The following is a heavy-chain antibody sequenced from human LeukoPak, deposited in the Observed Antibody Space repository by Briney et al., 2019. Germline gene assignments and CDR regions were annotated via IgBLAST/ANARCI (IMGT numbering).Heavy chain of an antibody. J-gene: IGHJ4*02. CDR2: ISDDGSNK. CDR1: GFRFSNYG. V-gene: IGHV3-30*18. Sequence: GGSLRLSCAASGFRFSNYGMHRLGQAPRKEREWVAVISDDGSNKYYAASVKGRFTISRDNSKNTLYLQMNSLRAEDTAVFYCAKVSGFKITFGGVIDWGQGAPVTVSS. D-gene: IGHD3-16*02. CDR3: AKVSGFKITFGGVID.